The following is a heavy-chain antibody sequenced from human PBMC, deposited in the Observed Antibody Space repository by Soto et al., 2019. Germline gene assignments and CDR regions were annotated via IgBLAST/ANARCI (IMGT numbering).Heavy chain of an antibody. CDR3: ARIQLGYDAFDI. Sequence: EVQLVESGGGLVKPGGSLRLSCAASGFTLSSYSMNWVRQAPGKGLEWVSSISSSSSYIYYADSVKGRFTISRDNAKNSLDLQMNSLRAEDTAVSYCARIQLGYDAFDIWGQGTMVTVSS. CDR1: GFTLSSYS. D-gene: IGHD6-6*01. CDR2: ISSSSSYI. J-gene: IGHJ3*02. V-gene: IGHV3-21*01.